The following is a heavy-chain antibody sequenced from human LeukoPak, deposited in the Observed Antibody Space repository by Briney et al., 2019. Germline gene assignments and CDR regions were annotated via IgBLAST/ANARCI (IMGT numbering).Heavy chain of an antibody. CDR3: ARGRRVVGSSSWSNCCWFDP. CDR1: GGSFSGYY. Sequence: KPSETLSLTCAVYGGSFSGYYWSWIRQPPGKGLEWIGEINHSGSTNYNPSLKSRVTISVDTSKNQFSLKLSSVTAADTAVYYCARGRRVVGSSSWSNCCWFDPWGQGTLVTVSS. V-gene: IGHV4-34*01. CDR2: INHSGST. D-gene: IGHD6-13*01. J-gene: IGHJ5*02.